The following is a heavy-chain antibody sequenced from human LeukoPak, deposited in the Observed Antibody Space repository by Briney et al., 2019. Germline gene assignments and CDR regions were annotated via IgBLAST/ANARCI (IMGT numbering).Heavy chain of an antibody. CDR2: MNPHSGNT. V-gene: IGHV1-8*03. D-gene: IGHD3-22*01. CDR1: GYTFISYD. J-gene: IGHJ3*02. Sequence: ASVKVSCKASGYTFISYDITWVRQTTGQGLEWMGWMNPHSGNTGYAQKFQDRVTFTRDTSMNTAYMELSSLRSEDTAVYYCATEQPRLFTMIVVVGAFDIWGQGTMVTVSS. CDR3: ATEQPRLFTMIVVVGAFDI.